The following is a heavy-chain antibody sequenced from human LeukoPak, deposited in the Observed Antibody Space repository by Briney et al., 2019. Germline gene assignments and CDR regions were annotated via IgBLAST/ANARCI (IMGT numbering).Heavy chain of an antibody. CDR1: GGSFSPYY. V-gene: IGHV4-34*01. CDR2: IDHRGDT. D-gene: IGHD5-24*01. J-gene: IGHJ4*03. CDR3: ARGATISETGYFDF. Sequence: SETLSLTCAVYGGSFSPYYWSWIRQSPGRGLEWIAEIDHRGDTNYNPSVKSRVTISIDTSKNQFSLNMRSLSAADTAVYYCARGATISETGYFDFWGQGTLVTVSS.